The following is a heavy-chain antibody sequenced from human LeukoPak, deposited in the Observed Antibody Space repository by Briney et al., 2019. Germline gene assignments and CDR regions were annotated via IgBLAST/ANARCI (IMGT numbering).Heavy chain of an antibody. V-gene: IGHV3-23*01. CDR3: AKEFRRLLWCGELYPEVDY. CDR1: GFTFSSYA. CDR2: ISGSGGST. Sequence: GGSLRLSCAASGFTFSSYAMSWVRQAPGKGLEWVSAISGSGGSTYYADTVKGRFTISRDNSKNTLYLQMNSLRAEDTAVYYCAKEFRRLLWCGELYPEVDYWGQGTLVTASS. D-gene: IGHD3-10*01. J-gene: IGHJ4*02.